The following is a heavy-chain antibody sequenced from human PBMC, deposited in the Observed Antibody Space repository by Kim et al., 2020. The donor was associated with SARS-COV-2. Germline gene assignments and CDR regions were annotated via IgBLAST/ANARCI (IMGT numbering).Heavy chain of an antibody. CDR2: ISAYNGNT. Sequence: ASVKVSCKASGYTFTSYGISWVRQAPGQGLEWMGWISAYNGNTNYAQKLQGRVTMTTDTSTSTAYMELRSLRSDDTAVYYCAREIVVVPAASSFLGDWGQGTLVTVSS. J-gene: IGHJ4*02. D-gene: IGHD2-2*01. CDR3: AREIVVVPAASSFLGD. CDR1: GYTFTSYG. V-gene: IGHV1-18*01.